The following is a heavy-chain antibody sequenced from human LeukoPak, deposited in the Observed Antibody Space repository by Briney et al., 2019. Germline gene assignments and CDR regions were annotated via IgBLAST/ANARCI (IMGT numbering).Heavy chain of an antibody. CDR1: GGSISSGDYY. Sequence: SETLSLTCTVSGGSISSGDYYWSWIRQPPGKGLEWIGYIYYSGSTYYNPSLKSRVTISVDTSKNQFSLKLSSVTAADTAVYYCARVSQYYYDSSGYYSPQTNYFDYWGQGTQVTVSS. CDR2: IYYSGST. V-gene: IGHV4-30-4*01. CDR3: ARVSQYYYDSSGYYSPQTNYFDY. J-gene: IGHJ4*02. D-gene: IGHD3-22*01.